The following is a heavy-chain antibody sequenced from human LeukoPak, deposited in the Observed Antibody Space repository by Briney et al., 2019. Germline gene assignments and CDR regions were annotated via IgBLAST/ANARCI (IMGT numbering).Heavy chain of an antibody. J-gene: IGHJ3*02. CDR1: GGSISSGSYY. Sequence: SETLSLTCTVSGGSISSGSYYWSWIRQPAGKGLEWIGRIYTSGSTNYNPSLKSRVTISVDTSKNQFSLKPSSVTAADTAVYYCARDQGDVVTEPDAFDIWGQGTMVTVSS. CDR3: ARDQGDVVTEPDAFDI. V-gene: IGHV4-61*02. D-gene: IGHD2-21*02. CDR2: IYTSGST.